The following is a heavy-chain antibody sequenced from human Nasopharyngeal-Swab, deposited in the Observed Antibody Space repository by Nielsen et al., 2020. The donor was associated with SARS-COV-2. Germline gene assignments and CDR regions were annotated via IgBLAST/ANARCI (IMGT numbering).Heavy chain of an antibody. V-gene: IGHV3-23*01. CDR1: GFTFSSYA. D-gene: IGHD2-2*01. J-gene: IGHJ4*02. CDR3: AKSAGIVVPAAMLGTIDY. Sequence: GESLKISCTASGFTFSSYAMSWVRQAPGKGLEWVSAISGSGGSTYYADSVKGRFNISRDNSKNTLYLQMNSLRAEDTAVYYCAKSAGIVVPAAMLGTIDYWGQGTLVTVSS. CDR2: ISGSGGST.